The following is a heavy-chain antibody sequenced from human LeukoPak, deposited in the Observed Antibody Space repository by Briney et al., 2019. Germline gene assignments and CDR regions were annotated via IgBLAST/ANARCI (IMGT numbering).Heavy chain of an antibody. J-gene: IGHJ3*01. CDR1: GFTFSSYA. CDR3: ARGLTIFGVVNDAFDF. Sequence: GGSLRLSCAASGFTFSSYAMSWVRQAPGRGLEWVSAISGSGFTYYADSVKGRFTISRDNSKNTLYLQMNRLRAEDTAVYYCARGLTIFGVVNDAFDFWGQGTMVTVSS. D-gene: IGHD3-3*01. V-gene: IGHV3-23*01. CDR2: ISGSGFT.